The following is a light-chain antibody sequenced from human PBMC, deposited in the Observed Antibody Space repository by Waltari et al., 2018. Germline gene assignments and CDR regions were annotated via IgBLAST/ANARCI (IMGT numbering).Light chain of an antibody. CDR3: QQYYSYPYA. CDR1: QHISIY. J-gene: IGKJ2*01. Sequence: AVWLTQSPSSLSASTGDRVTITCRSSQHISIYLAWYQQKSGTPPKLLLYAASTLQSGVPPRFSGCGSGTNFSLTIDCLQSEDFATYFCQQYYSYPYAFGQGTKLEIK. V-gene: IGKV1-8*01. CDR2: AAS.